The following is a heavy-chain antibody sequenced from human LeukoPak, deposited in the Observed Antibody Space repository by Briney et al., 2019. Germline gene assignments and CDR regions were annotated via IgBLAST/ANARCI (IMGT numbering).Heavy chain of an antibody. Sequence: GGSLRLSCAASGFTFSSYAMSWVRQAPGKGLEWVSRISGGGGTTHYAASVKGRFTISRDNSKNTLYLQINSLRAEDTAVYYCAKDGADYDSDYFDYWGQGTLVTVSS. V-gene: IGHV3-23*01. CDR2: ISGGGGTT. CDR3: AKDGADYDSDYFDY. CDR1: GFTFSSYA. D-gene: IGHD3-3*01. J-gene: IGHJ4*02.